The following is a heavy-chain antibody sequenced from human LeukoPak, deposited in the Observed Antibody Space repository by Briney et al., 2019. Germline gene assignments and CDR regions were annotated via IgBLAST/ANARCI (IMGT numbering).Heavy chain of an antibody. V-gene: IGHV3-33*01. Sequence: GGSLRLSCAASGFTFSSYGMHWVRQAPGKGLEWVAVIWYDGSTKYYADSVKGRFTISRDNSKNTLYLQMNSLRAEDTAVYYCARDEDLSRDGYNQAFDYWGQGTLVTVSS. CDR3: ARDEDLSRDGYNQAFDY. D-gene: IGHD5-24*01. CDR2: IWYDGSTK. J-gene: IGHJ4*02. CDR1: GFTFSSYG.